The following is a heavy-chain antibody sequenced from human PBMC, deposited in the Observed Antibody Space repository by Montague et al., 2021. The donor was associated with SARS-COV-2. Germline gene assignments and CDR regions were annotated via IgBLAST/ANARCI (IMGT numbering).Heavy chain of an antibody. Sequence: SETLSLTCAVSGESMTRSWWTWVRQPPGQRLQWIGEIFHDGTSXSXYXXALKSRVTISIDTSKNQSFLRLSSVTAADTALYFCTRARSKAIDYWGQGALVTVSS. V-gene: IGHV4-4*02. CDR3: TRARSKAIDY. D-gene: IGHD2/OR15-2a*01. J-gene: IGHJ4*02. CDR2: IFHDGTS. CDR1: GESMTRSW.